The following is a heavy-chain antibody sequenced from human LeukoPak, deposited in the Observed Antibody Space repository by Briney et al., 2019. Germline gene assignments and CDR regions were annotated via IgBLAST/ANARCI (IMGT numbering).Heavy chain of an antibody. V-gene: IGHV3-7*01. CDR3: ARNQRRLDY. J-gene: IGHJ4*02. Sequence: GGSLRLSCEASGFTFSDYRMHWVRQAPGKGLELVANIKQDGSEKYYVDSVKGRFTISRDNAKNSLYLQMNSLRAEDTAVYYCARNQRRLDYWGQGTLVTVSS. D-gene: IGHD1-14*01. CDR1: GFTFSDYR. CDR2: IKQDGSEK.